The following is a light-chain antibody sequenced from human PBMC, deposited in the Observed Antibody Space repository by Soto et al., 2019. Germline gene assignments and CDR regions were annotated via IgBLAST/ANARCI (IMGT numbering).Light chain of an antibody. CDR3: QQRYSSTRT. CDR1: QSIRRS. Sequence: IQRTQSPSSLSASVADRVTITCRASQSIRRSLNWYQQKPGKAPKLLIYAASSLQSGVPSRFSGSGYGTDFTLTITSLQYEDFTIYYCQQRYSSTRTFGQGTKVDIK. CDR2: AAS. J-gene: IGKJ1*01. V-gene: IGKV1-39*01.